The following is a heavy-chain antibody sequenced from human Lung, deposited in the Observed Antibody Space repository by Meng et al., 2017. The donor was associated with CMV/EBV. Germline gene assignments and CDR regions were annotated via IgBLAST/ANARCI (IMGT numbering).Heavy chain of an antibody. CDR3: SSTPQRRTTYNDY. D-gene: IGHD2/OR15-2a*01. J-gene: IGHJ4*02. CDR2: IYSGGST. V-gene: IGHV3-53*01. CDR1: GFTVSSYY. Sequence: GEXXKISCAASGFTVSSYYMRWVRQAPGKGLEWVSVIYSGGSTYYADSVKGRFTISRDNSKNTLYLQMNSRRAEDTAVYYCSSTPQRRTTYNDYWGQGTLGTVSS.